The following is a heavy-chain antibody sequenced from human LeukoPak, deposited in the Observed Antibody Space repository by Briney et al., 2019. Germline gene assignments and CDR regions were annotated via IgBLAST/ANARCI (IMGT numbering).Heavy chain of an antibody. CDR1: GFTFSSYS. Sequence: GRSLRLSCAASGFTFSSYSMNWVRQAPGKGLEWVSSISSSSSYIYYADSVKGRFTISRDNAKNSLYLQMNSLRAEDTAAYYCARQRETTYCGGDCYSPDAFDIWGQGTMVTVSS. CDR2: ISSSSSYI. V-gene: IGHV3-21*01. CDR3: ARQRETTYCGGDCYSPDAFDI. D-gene: IGHD2-21*01. J-gene: IGHJ3*02.